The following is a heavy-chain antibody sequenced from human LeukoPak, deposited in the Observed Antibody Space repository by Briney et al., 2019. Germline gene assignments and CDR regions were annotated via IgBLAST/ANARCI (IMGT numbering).Heavy chain of an antibody. Sequence: PGGSLRLSCAASGFTSDDFAMHWVRQAPGPGLEWVSGISWNSGSIGYADSVKGRFTISRDNAKNSLYLQMNSLRAEDTALYYCAKDKDTMVRGVTYYFDYWGQGTQVTVSS. CDR3: AKDKDTMVRGVTYYFDY. J-gene: IGHJ4*02. V-gene: IGHV3-9*02. D-gene: IGHD3-10*01. CDR2: ISWNSGSI. CDR1: GFTSDDFA.